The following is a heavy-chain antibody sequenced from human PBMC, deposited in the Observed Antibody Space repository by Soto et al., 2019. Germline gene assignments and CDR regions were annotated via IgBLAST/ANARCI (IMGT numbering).Heavy chain of an antibody. CDR3: ARDRVTMVRGAPIYYGMDG. J-gene: IGHJ6*02. CDR1: GYTFTSYA. CDR2: INGGNGNT. V-gene: IGHV1-3*01. Sequence: GASVKVSCKASGYTFTSYAMHWVRQAPGQRLEWMGWINGGNGNTKYSQKFQGRVTITRDTSASTAYMELSSLRSEDTAVYYCARDRVTMVRGAPIYYGMDGWGQGTTVTVAS. D-gene: IGHD3-10*01.